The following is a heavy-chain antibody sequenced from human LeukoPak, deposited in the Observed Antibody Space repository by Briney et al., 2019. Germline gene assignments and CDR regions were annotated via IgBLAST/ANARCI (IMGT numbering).Heavy chain of an antibody. D-gene: IGHD3-22*01. CDR1: GGTFSSYA. Sequence: ASVKVSCKASGGTFSSYAISWARQAPGQGLEWMGGIIPIFGTANYAQKFQGRVTITTDESTSTAYMELSSLRSEDTAVYYCARDQSSYYYDSSGYTRGKRAHRYYFDYWGQGTLVTVSS. CDR2: IIPIFGTA. CDR3: ARDQSSYYYDSSGYTRGKRAHRYYFDY. V-gene: IGHV1-69*05. J-gene: IGHJ4*02.